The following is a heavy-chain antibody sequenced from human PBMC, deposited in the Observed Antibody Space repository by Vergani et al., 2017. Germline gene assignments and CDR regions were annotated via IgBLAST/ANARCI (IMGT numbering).Heavy chain of an antibody. V-gene: IGHV4-38-2*02. CDR1: GYSISRGYY. D-gene: IGHD3-16*01. CDR3: ARQFWVSQGVGAFET. CDR2: DFHSGSA. J-gene: IGHJ3*02. Sequence: QVQLQESGPGLVKPSETLSLTFSVSGYSISRGYYWGWIRQPPGKGLECIATDFHSGSAYYNPSLRRRVTISVETSKNQFSQRLTTLTAADTAVYYCARQFWVSQGVGAFETWGRGTEVSVSS.